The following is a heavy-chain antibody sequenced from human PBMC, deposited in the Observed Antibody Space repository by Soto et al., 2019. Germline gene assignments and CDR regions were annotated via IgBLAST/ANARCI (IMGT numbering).Heavy chain of an antibody. D-gene: IGHD2-15*01. V-gene: IGHV3-21*01. CDR1: GFTFSSYS. Sequence: EVQLVESGGGLVKPGGSLRLSCAASGFTFSSYSMNWVRQAPGKGLEWVSSISSSSSYIYYADSVKGRFTISRDHAKNSLYLQMNSRRAEATAVYYCDYCSGGSCYDYGMDVWGQGTTVTVSS. CDR2: ISSSSSYI. J-gene: IGHJ6*01. CDR3: DYCSGGSCYDYGMDV.